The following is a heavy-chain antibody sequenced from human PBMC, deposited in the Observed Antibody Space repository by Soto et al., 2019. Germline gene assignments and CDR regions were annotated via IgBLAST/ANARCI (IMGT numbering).Heavy chain of an antibody. Sequence: PSETLSLTCSVSGGSISGSYWSWFRQSPGKGLEWLGYVYYTGSTNYSPSLRSRVSISVDTSKNEFSLRLSSVTAADTAVYFCARSVAVPGAHIDYWGQGTQVTVSS. CDR1: GGSISGSY. D-gene: IGHD6-19*01. CDR2: VYYTGST. V-gene: IGHV4-59*01. CDR3: ARSVAVPGAHIDY. J-gene: IGHJ4*02.